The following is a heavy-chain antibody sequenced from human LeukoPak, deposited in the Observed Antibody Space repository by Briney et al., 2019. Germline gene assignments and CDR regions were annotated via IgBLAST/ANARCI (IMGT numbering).Heavy chain of an antibody. CDR2: ISSSSSTV. Sequence: SGGSLRLSCAASGITLSSYSMNWVRQAPGKGMEWVSYISSSSSTVYYADSVKGRFTVSRDNAKNSLYLQMNSLRAEDTAVYYCAKDQTTVTTQDAFDIWGKGTMVTVSS. CDR3: AKDQTTVTTQDAFDI. D-gene: IGHD4-17*01. CDR1: GITLSSYS. V-gene: IGHV3-48*01. J-gene: IGHJ3*02.